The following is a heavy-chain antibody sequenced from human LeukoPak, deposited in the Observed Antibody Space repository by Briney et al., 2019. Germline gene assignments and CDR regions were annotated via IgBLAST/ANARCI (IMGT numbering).Heavy chain of an antibody. CDR1: GDSVSRKSAG. Sequence: SQTLSLTCAISGDSVSRKSAGWNWIRQSPSRGLEWLGRIYYRSTWYSDFLTSRITISPDTYKNQLSLHLDSVTPEDTAVCYCARGGLVRGSIDSLIAFDFWGQGTVVTVSS. D-gene: IGHD3-10*01. V-gene: IGHV6-1*01. CDR2: IYYRSTWYS. CDR3: ARGGLVRGSIDSLIAFDF. J-gene: IGHJ3*01.